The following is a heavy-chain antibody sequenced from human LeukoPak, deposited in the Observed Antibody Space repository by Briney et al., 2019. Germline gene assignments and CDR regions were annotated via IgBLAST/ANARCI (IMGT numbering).Heavy chain of an antibody. CDR3: ARTLSGSFYSDY. J-gene: IGHJ4*02. V-gene: IGHV4-59*01. Sequence: SETLSLTCTVSGGSISSYLWSWIRQPPGKGLEWIGYIYNSGNTNYNPSLKSRVTISVDTSKNQFPLKLSSVTAADTAVYYCARTLSGSFYSDYWGQGTLVTVSS. CDR2: IYNSGNT. CDR1: GGSISSYL. D-gene: IGHD3-10*01.